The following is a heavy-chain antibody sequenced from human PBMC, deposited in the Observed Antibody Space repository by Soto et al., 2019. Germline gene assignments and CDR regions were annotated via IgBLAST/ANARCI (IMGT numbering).Heavy chain of an antibody. J-gene: IGHJ4*02. CDR1: GFTFSSYA. CDR3: AKLRGDYYDSSGYVDY. Sequence: GGSLRLSCAASGFTFSSYAMSWVRQAPGKGLEWVSAISGSGGSTYYADSVKGRFTISRDNSKNTLYLQMNSLRAEDTAVYYCAKLRGDYYDSSGYVDYWGQGTLVTVSS. CDR2: ISGSGGST. D-gene: IGHD3-22*01. V-gene: IGHV3-23*01.